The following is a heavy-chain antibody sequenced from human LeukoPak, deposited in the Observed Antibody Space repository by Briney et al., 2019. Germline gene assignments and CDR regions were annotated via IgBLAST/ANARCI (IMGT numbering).Heavy chain of an antibody. Sequence: GASVKVTCKAYGYTFTSYDINWVRQATGQGLEWMGWMNPNSGNTGYAQKFQGRVTMTSNTSISTAYMELSSLRSEDTAVYYCAGVYSSSLTYYYYYYYMDVWGKGPTVTVSS. V-gene: IGHV1-8*01. CDR2: MNPNSGNT. CDR1: GYTFTSYD. CDR3: AGVYSSSLTYYYYYYYMDV. D-gene: IGHD6-6*01. J-gene: IGHJ6*03.